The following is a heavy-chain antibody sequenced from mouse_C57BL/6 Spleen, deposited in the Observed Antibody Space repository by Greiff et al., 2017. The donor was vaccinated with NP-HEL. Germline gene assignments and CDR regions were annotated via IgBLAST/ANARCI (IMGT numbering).Heavy chain of an antibody. Sequence: EVQVVESGPELVKPGASVKMSCKASGYTFTDYNMHWVKQSHGKSLEWIGYINPNNGGTSYNQKFKGKATLTVNKSSSTAYMELRSLTSEDSAVYYCANLLRFFAYWGQGTLVTVSA. CDR2: INPNNGGT. J-gene: IGHJ3*01. CDR1: GYTFTDYN. V-gene: IGHV1-22*01. D-gene: IGHD1-1*01. CDR3: ANLLRFFAY.